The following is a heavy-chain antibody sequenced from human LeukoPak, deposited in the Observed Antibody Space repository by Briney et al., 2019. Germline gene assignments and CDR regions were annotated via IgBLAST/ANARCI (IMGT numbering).Heavy chain of an antibody. Sequence: PGGSLRLSCAASGFTFSSYAMSWVRQAPGKGLEWASAISGSGGSTYYADSVKGRFTISRDNSKNTLYLQMNSLRAEDTAVYYCAKDLDYGARVASDYWGQGTLVTVSS. CDR1: GFTFSSYA. J-gene: IGHJ4*02. D-gene: IGHD4-17*01. V-gene: IGHV3-23*01. CDR3: AKDLDYGARVASDY. CDR2: ISGSGGST.